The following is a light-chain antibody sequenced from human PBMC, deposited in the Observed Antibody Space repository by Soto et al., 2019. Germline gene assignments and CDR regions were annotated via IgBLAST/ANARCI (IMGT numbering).Light chain of an antibody. Sequence: EIVLTQSPATLSLSPGAGAALSCRASQSLNSHLAWYQQKAGQAPRLLIYDASNRATGVPARFSGSGSGTDFTLTISSLQPEDFAVYYCQQRNNWPLTFGGGTKLDIK. CDR2: DAS. V-gene: IGKV3-11*01. CDR1: QSLNSH. CDR3: QQRNNWPLT. J-gene: IGKJ4*01.